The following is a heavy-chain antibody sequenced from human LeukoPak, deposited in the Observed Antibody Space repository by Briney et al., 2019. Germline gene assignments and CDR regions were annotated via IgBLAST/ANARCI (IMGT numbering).Heavy chain of an antibody. D-gene: IGHD3-22*01. J-gene: IGHJ4*02. CDR1: GFTFDDYA. V-gene: IGHV3-9*01. Sequence: PGGSLRLSCAASGFTFDDYAMHWVRQAPGKGLEWVSGISWNSGSIGYADSVKGRFTISRDNAKNSLYLQMNSLRAEDTAVYYCARGNYDSSGYYYSAFDYWGQGTLVTVSS. CDR2: ISWNSGSI. CDR3: ARGNYDSSGYYYSAFDY.